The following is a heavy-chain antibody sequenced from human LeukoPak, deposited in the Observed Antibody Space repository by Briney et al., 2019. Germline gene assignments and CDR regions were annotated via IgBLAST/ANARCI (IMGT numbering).Heavy chain of an antibody. CDR3: VRTSRSISSDY. Sequence: PGGSLRLSCEASGFIFSNYWMSWVRQAPGKGLEWVANIKQDGSVKNYVDSMAGRFIISRDNAKNLLYLQMNSLGAEDTAVYYCVRTSRSISSDYWGQGTQVTVSS. CDR1: GFIFSNYW. V-gene: IGHV3-7*01. CDR2: IKQDGSVK. J-gene: IGHJ4*02. D-gene: IGHD3-3*02.